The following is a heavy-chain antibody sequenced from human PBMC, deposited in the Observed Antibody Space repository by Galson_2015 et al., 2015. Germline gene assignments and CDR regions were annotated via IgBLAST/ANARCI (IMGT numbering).Heavy chain of an antibody. Sequence: SLRLSCAGSGFTFTTYWMSWARQAPGKGLEWVVKIKGDGSEIHYVDAVKGRFTISRDNARNSLYLQMNSLRVEDTALYFCVRATGFILNYWGQGTLVTVSS. CDR3: VRATGFILNY. CDR1: GFTFTTYW. V-gene: IGHV3-7*04. CDR2: IKGDGSEI. D-gene: IGHD1-1*01. J-gene: IGHJ4*02.